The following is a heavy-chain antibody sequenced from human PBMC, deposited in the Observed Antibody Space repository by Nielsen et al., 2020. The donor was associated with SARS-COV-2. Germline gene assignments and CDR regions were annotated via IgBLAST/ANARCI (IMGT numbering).Heavy chain of an antibody. D-gene: IGHD3-22*01. J-gene: IGHJ4*02. CDR2: INWNSGSI. CDR3: AKAQAYDSSGYYSITYYFDY. V-gene: IGHV3-9*01. CDR1: GFTFDDYA. Sequence: GGFLRLSCAASGFTFDDYAMHWVRQAPGKGLEWVSGINWNSGSIVYADSVKGRFTISRDNAKSSLYLQMNSLRAEDTALYYCAKAQAYDSSGYYSITYYFDYWGQGTLVTVSS.